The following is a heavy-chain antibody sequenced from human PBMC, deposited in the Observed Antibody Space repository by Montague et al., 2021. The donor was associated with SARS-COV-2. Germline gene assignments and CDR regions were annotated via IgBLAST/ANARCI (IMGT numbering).Heavy chain of an antibody. Sequence: PALVKPTQTLTLTCTFSGFSLSTSGVGVGWIRQPPGKALEWLALXYWDDDKRYSPSLKSRLTITKDTSKNQVVLTMTNMDPVDTATYYCAHRPGGWNLYYLDYWGQGTLVTVSS. CDR3: AHRPGGWNLYYLDY. CDR2: XYWDDDK. V-gene: IGHV2-5*02. D-gene: IGHD1-1*01. J-gene: IGHJ4*02. CDR1: GFSLSTSGVG.